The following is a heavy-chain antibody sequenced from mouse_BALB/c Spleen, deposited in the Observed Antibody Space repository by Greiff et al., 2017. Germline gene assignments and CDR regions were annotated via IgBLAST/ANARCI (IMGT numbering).Heavy chain of an antibody. V-gene: IGHV3-2*02. Sequence: DVQLQESGPGLVKPSQSLSLTCTVTGYSITSDYAWYWIRQFPGNTLEWMGYISYSGSTSYNPSLKSRISITRDTSKNQFFLQLNSVTTEDTATYYCASSTGTSAWFAYWGQGTLVTVSA. J-gene: IGHJ3*01. CDR2: ISYSGST. CDR1: GYSITSDYA. D-gene: IGHD4-1*01. CDR3: ASSTGTSAWFAY.